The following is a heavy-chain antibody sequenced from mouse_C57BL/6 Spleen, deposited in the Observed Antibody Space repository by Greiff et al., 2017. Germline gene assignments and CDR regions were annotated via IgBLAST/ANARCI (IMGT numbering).Heavy chain of an antibody. CDR1: GYTFTDYN. D-gene: IGHD2-4*01. V-gene: IGHV1-22*01. J-gene: IGHJ4*01. CDR3: AYDYHYAMDY. Sequence: VQLQQPGPELVKPGASVKMSCKASGYTFTDYNMHWVKQSHGKSLEWIGYINPNNGGTSYNQKFKGKATLTVNKSSSTAYMELRSLTSEDSAVYYCAYDYHYAMDYWGQGTSVTVSS. CDR2: INPNNGGT.